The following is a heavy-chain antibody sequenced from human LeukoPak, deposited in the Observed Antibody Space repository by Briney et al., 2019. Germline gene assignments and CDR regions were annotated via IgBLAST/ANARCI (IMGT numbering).Heavy chain of an antibody. Sequence: SETLSLTCTVSGYSISSGYYWGWIRQPPGKGLEWIGNIYYSGSTYYNPSLKSRVSIFGDTSKNQFSLKLSSVTAADTAVYYCARLRLDSKGFDYWGQGTLVTVSS. V-gene: IGHV4-38-2*02. J-gene: IGHJ4*02. D-gene: IGHD4-11*01. CDR3: ARLRLDSKGFDY. CDR1: GYSISSGYY. CDR2: IYYSGST.